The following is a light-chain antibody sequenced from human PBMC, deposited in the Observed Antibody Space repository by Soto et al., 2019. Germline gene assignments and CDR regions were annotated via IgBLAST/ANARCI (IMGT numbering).Light chain of an antibody. CDR1: NIGSKS. Sequence: SYELTQPPSVSLAPGKTARITCGGNNIGSKSVHWYQQKPGQAPVLVIYYDSDRPSGIPERFSGSNSGNTATLTISRVEAGDEADYYCQVWDSSSDHVVFGEGTKLTVL. V-gene: IGLV3-21*04. CDR3: QVWDSSSDHVV. CDR2: YDS. J-gene: IGLJ2*01.